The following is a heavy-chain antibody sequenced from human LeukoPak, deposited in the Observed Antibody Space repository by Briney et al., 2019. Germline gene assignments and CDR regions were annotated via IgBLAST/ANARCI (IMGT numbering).Heavy chain of an antibody. D-gene: IGHD6-6*01. CDR1: GFTVSSNF. CDR3: ARSIAARYFDL. CDR2: MYSGGRT. V-gene: IGHV3-66*01. Sequence: GGSLRLSCAASGFTVSSNFMSWVRQAPGQGLEWVSVMYSGGRTYYADSVKGRFTISRDNSKNTLDLQMNSLRAEDTAVYYCARSIAARYFDLWGQETVVTVSS. J-gene: IGHJ4*02.